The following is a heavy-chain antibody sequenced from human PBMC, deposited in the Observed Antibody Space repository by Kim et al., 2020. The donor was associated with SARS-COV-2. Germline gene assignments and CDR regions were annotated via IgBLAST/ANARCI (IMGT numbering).Heavy chain of an antibody. V-gene: IGHV3-30*03. CDR1: GFTFSSYG. CDR2: ISYDGSNK. D-gene: IGHD3-10*01. CDR3: ASNRNYYGSGSYILDY. J-gene: IGHJ4*02. Sequence: GGSLRLSCAASGFTFSSYGMHWVRQAPGKGLEWVAVISYDGSNKYYADSVKGRFTISRDNSKNTLYLQMNSLRAEDTGVYYCASNRNYYGSGSYILDYWGQGTLVTVSS.